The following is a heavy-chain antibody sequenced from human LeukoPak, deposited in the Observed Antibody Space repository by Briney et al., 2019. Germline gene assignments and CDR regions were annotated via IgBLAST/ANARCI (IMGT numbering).Heavy chain of an antibody. V-gene: IGHV3-74*01. Sequence: GGSLRLSCEVPGLSFSNYWMHWVRQAPGKGLVWVARTNLHGTAVDYADSVKGRLIISRDNAKNTLFLQMNSLRVEDTAVYYCASAYTYVRLGDHWGQGTLVTVSS. D-gene: IGHD3-16*01. CDR1: GLSFSNYW. CDR2: TNLHGTAV. J-gene: IGHJ4*02. CDR3: ASAYTYVRLGDH.